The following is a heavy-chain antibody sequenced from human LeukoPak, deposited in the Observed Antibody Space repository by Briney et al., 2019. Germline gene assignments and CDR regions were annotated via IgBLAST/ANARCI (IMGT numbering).Heavy chain of an antibody. CDR3: ARDRHESAYYYGPGTPSHADAFDI. Sequence: GASVKVSCKASGYTFTSYGISWVRQAPGQGLEWMGWISAYNGNTKYAQKLQGRVIITTDTSASTAYMELRSLRYDDTAVYYFARDRHESAYYYGPGTPSHADAFDIWGQGTMVTVSS. D-gene: IGHD3-10*01. J-gene: IGHJ3*02. V-gene: IGHV1-18*01. CDR2: ISAYNGNT. CDR1: GYTFTSYG.